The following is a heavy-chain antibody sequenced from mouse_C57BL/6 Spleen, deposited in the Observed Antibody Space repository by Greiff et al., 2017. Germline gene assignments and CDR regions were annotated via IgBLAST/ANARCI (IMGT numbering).Heavy chain of an antibody. V-gene: IGHV1-82*01. D-gene: IGHD2-1*01. J-gene: IGHJ2*01. Sequence: QVQLQQSGPELVKPGASVKISCKASGYAFSSSWMNWVKQRPGKGLEWIGRIYPGDGDTNYNGKFKGKATLTADKSSSTAYMQLSSLTSEDSAVYFCARGGYGNSLDYWGKGTTLTVSS. CDR3: ARGGYGNSLDY. CDR1: GYAFSSSW. CDR2: IYPGDGDT.